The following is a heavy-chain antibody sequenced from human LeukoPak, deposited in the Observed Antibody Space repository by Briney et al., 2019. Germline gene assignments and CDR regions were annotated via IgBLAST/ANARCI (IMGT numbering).Heavy chain of an antibody. CDR1: GGSISSYY. V-gene: IGHV4-4*07. CDR3: ARVMPVVPAAQPLFDY. Sequence: SETLSLTCTVSGGSISSYYWSWIRQPAGKGLEWIGRIYTSGSTNYNPSLKSRVTISVDTSKNQFSLKLSSVTAADTAVYYCARVMPVVPAAQPLFDYWGQGTLVTVSS. J-gene: IGHJ4*02. CDR2: IYTSGST. D-gene: IGHD2-2*01.